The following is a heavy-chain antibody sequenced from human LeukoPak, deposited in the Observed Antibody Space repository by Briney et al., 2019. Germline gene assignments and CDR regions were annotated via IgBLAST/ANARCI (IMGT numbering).Heavy chain of an antibody. CDR2: INPSGGST. D-gene: IGHD2-15*01. J-gene: IGHJ5*02. Sequence: ASVNVSCKASGYTFTSYYMHWVRQAPGQGLEWMGIINPSGGSTSYAQKFQGRVTMTRDTSTSTVYMELSSLRSEDTAVYYCARAPQYCSGGSCYPEHWFDPWGQGTLVTVSS. CDR1: GYTFTSYY. V-gene: IGHV1-46*01. CDR3: ARAPQYCSGGSCYPEHWFDP.